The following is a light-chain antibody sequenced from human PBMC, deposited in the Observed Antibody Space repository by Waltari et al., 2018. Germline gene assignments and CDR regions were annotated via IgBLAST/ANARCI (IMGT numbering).Light chain of an antibody. CDR1: SSDVGGYNY. Sequence: QSAQTQPASVSGSPGQSITISCTGTSSDVGGYNYVSWYQQHPGKAPKLMIYDVSNRPSGVSSRFAGSKSGNTASLTISGLQAEDEADYDCSSYTSSSTPYVFGTGTKVTVL. CDR2: DVS. J-gene: IGLJ1*01. V-gene: IGLV2-14*01. CDR3: SSYTSSSTPYV.